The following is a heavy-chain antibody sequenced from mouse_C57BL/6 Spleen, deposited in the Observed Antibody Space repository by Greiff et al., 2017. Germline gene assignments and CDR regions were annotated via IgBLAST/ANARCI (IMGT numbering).Heavy chain of an antibody. D-gene: IGHD1-1*01. J-gene: IGHJ1*03. Sequence: DVKLVESGGGLVKPGGSLKLSCAASGFTFSSYAMSWVRQTPEKRLEWVATISDGGSYTYYPDNVKGRFTISRDNAKNNLYLQMSHLKSEDTAMYYCARERDYGWYFDVWGTGTTVTVSS. CDR2: ISDGGSYT. CDR3: ARERDYGWYFDV. CDR1: GFTFSSYA. V-gene: IGHV5-4*01.